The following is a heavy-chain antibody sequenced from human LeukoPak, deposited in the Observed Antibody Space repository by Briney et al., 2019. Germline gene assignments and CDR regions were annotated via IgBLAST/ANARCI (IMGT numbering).Heavy chain of an antibody. CDR1: GGSFSGYY. CDR2: INHSGST. Sequence: SETLSLTCAVYGGSFSGYYWSWIRQPPGKGLEWIGEINHSGSTNYNPSLKSRVTISVDTSKNQFSLKLSSVTAADTAVHYCARGPMVRGYDYWGQGTLVTVSS. J-gene: IGHJ4*02. D-gene: IGHD3-10*01. CDR3: ARGPMVRGYDY. V-gene: IGHV4-34*01.